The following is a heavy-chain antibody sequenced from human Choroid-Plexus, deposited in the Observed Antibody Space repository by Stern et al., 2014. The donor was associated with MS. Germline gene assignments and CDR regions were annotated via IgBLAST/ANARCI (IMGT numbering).Heavy chain of an antibody. V-gene: IGHV1-2*02. CDR3: ARDQRGITIFGVVTDYYYLGMDV. CDR1: GYIFTGYY. Sequence: QLVQSGAEVKKPGPSVKVSCKTSGYIFTGYYIHWVRQAPGQGLEWMAWINPNTGGTKYAQKFQGRVTMSRDTSISTAYVELSSLTSDDTAVYYCARDQRGITIFGVVTDYYYLGMDVWGQGTTVTVSS. J-gene: IGHJ6*02. CDR2: INPNTGGT. D-gene: IGHD3-3*01.